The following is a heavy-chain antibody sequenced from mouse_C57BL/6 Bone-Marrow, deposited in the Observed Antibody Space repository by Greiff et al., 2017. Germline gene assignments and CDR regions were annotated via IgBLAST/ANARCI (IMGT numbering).Heavy chain of an antibody. J-gene: IGHJ4*01. CDR3: ARGYDYDYAMDY. CDR2: ITPNYGTT. CDR1: GYSFTDYN. D-gene: IGHD2-4*01. V-gene: IGHV1-39*01. Sequence: EVKLMESGPELVKPGASVKISCKASGYSFTDYNMTWVKQSNGKSLEWIGVITPNYGTTSYNQKFKGKATLTVDQSSSTAYMQLNSLTSEDSAVYYCARGYDYDYAMDYWGQGASVTVSS.